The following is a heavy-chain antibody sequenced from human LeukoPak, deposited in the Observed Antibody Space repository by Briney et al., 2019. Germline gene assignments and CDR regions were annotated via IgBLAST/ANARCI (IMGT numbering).Heavy chain of an antibody. CDR2: INYSGST. Sequence: SETLSLTCTVSGGSISSYYWSWLRQPPGKGLEGIGYINYSGSTNYNPSLKSRVTISVDTSKNQFSLKLSSVTAADTDVYYCARGDGVGDYGDSLDLGGLGFYYYGMDVWGQGTTVTVSS. J-gene: IGHJ6*02. V-gene: IGHV4-59*01. CDR3: ARGDGVGDYGDSLDLGGLGFYYYGMDV. CDR1: GGSISSYY. D-gene: IGHD4-17*01.